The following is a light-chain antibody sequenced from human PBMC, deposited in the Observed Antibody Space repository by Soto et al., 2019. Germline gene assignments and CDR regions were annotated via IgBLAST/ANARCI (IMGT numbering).Light chain of an antibody. V-gene: IGKV3-20*01. CDR1: QTVSGSY. CDR3: QHYCPGPWT. Sequence: ENVLTQSAGTLSLSPGDRATLSCRASQTVSGSYLAWFQQKPGQTPRLLIYAASTSAAGVPGWFSGSGSGTDFSLTINRLELEDFAVYYCQHYCPGPWTFGQGTKVEIK. J-gene: IGKJ1*01. CDR2: AAS.